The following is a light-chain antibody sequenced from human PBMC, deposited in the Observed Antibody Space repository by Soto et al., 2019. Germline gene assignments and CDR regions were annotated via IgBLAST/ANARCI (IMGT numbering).Light chain of an antibody. V-gene: IGKV3-11*01. CDR2: DAS. J-gene: IGKJ1*01. CDR3: QQRSNWPWT. Sequence: EIVLTQSPATLSLSPGERATLSCRASQSVRSNLAWYQQKPGQAPRLLIYDASNRATGIPGRFSGSGSATDFTLTISNLEPEDFAVYSCQQRSNWPWTFGQGAKVEIK. CDR1: QSVRSN.